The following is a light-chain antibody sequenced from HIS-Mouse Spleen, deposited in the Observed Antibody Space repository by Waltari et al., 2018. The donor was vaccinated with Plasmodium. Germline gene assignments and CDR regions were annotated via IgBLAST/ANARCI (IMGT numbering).Light chain of an antibody. CDR1: SSDVGGLNY. CDR3: SSYAGSNNLV. CDR2: EVS. Sequence: QSALPQPPSASGSPGQSVTISCTGTSSDVGGLNYVSWYQQHPGKAPKLMIYEVSKRPSGVPDRFSGSKSGNTASLTVSGLQAEDEADYYCSSYAGSNNLVFGGGTKLTVL. V-gene: IGLV2-8*01. J-gene: IGLJ2*01.